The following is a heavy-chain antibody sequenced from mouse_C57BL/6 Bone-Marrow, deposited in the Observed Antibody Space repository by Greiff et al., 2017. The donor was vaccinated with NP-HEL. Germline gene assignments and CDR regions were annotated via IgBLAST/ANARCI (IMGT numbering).Heavy chain of an antibody. J-gene: IGHJ2*01. CDR2: LHPSSLYT. V-gene: IGHV1-74*04. CDR1: FSPFPLSF. Sequence: VPLPPPWAYLVPPVASVQVSFKASFSPFPLSFLPFFPPLPFPFLSFLFLLHPSSLYTNYNQKFKGKATLTVDKSSSTAYMQLSSLTSEDSAVYYCAIGEQLSYFDYWGQGTTLTVSS. D-gene: IGHD3-1*01. CDR3: AIGEQLSYFDY.